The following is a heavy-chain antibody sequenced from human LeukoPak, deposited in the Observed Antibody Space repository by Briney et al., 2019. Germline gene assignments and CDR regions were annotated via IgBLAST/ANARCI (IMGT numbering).Heavy chain of an antibody. J-gene: IGHJ6*03. V-gene: IGHV1-69*06. CDR2: IIPIFGTA. CDR3: AGTFGYYYYYYYMDV. Sequence: SVKVSCKASGGTFSIYAISWVRQAPGQGLEWMGGIIPIFGTANYAQKFQGRVTITADKSTSTAYMELSSLRSEDTGVYYCAGTFGYYYYYYYMDVWGKGTTVTVSS. D-gene: IGHD3-3*01. CDR1: GGTFSIYA.